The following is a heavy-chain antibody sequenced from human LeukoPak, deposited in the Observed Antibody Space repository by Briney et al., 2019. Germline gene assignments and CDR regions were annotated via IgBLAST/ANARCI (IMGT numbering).Heavy chain of an antibody. Sequence: PGGSLRLSCAASGFIFSSYEMSWVRQAPGRGLEWVSYISSSGRTMYYADSVKGRFTVSRDNAKNSLYLQMNSLRAEDTAIYYCARDSYSGSRYFDHWGQGTLVTVSS. CDR2: ISSSGRTM. CDR3: ARDSYSGSRYFDH. CDR1: GFIFSSYE. D-gene: IGHD1-26*01. J-gene: IGHJ4*02. V-gene: IGHV3-48*03.